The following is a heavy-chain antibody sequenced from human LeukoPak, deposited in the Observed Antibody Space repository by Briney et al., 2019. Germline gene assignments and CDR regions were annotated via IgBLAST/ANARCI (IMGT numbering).Heavy chain of an antibody. CDR1: GFTFSDYW. Sequence: GGSLRLSCVASGFTFSDYWMHWVRQAPGKGLVWVARMNSDGTTTNYADSVKGRLTISRDNAKNTLFLQMNSLGAEDTAVYYCARAGWYRFDYWGQGTVVTVSS. J-gene: IGHJ4*02. D-gene: IGHD6-19*01. CDR2: MNSDGTTT. CDR3: ARAGWYRFDY. V-gene: IGHV3-74*01.